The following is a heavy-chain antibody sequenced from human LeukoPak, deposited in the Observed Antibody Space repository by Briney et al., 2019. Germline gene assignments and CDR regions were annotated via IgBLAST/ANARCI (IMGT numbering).Heavy chain of an antibody. CDR1: GFTFSSYW. J-gene: IGHJ6*03. Sequence: GGSLRLSCAASGFTFSSYWMHWVRQAPGKGLVWVSRINTDGSSTTYADSVKGQFTISRDNAKSTLYLQMYSLRAEDTAVYYCAFGSGREGYMDVWGKGTTVTVSS. CDR2: INTDGSST. D-gene: IGHD3-10*01. CDR3: AFGSGREGYMDV. V-gene: IGHV3-74*03.